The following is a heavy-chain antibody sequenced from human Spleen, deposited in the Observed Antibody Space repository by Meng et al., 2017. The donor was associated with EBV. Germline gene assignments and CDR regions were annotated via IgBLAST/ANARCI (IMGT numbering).Heavy chain of an antibody. Sequence: DVQLVESGGGLVRPGGSLKLSCPASGFAFSASAMHWVRQASGKGLEWVGRIESKANKYTTVYAASVKGRFTVSRDDSRSRTYLQMNNLKTEDTALYFCWGDLDFGAYWGQGTLVTVSS. J-gene: IGHJ4*02. D-gene: IGHD4/OR15-4a*01. CDR2: IESKANKYTT. V-gene: IGHV3-73*01. CDR3: WGDLDFGAY. CDR1: GFAFSASA.